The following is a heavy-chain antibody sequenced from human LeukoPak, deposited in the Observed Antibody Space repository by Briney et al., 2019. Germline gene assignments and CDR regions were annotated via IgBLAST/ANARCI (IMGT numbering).Heavy chain of an antibody. V-gene: IGHV1-18*01. CDR3: ARDGADGIAAAGHLDY. J-gene: IGHJ4*02. D-gene: IGHD6-13*01. CDR2: ISAYNGNT. Sequence: ASVKVSCKASGYTFTSYGISWVRQAPGQGLEWMGWISAYNGNTNYAQKLQGRVTMTTDTSTSTAYMELRSLRSDDTAVYYCARDGADGIAAAGHLDYWGQGTLVTVSS. CDR1: GYTFTSYG.